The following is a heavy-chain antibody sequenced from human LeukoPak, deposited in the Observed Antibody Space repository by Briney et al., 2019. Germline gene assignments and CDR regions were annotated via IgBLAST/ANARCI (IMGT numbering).Heavy chain of an antibody. D-gene: IGHD1-1*01. CDR2: VLNTGTT. J-gene: IGHJ4*01. V-gene: IGHV4-4*07. Sequence: SETLSLTCTVSGASITSWYWSWLRQPAGKRLEWIGRVLNTGTTNYNPSLKSRVTMSLDTSKSQISLSMKSVTAADTAVYYCATGSGDFDHWGHGTRVTLSS. CDR1: GASITSWY. CDR3: ATGSGDFDH.